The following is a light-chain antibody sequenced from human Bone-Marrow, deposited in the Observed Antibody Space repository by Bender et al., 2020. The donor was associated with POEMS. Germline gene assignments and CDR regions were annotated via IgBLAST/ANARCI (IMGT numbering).Light chain of an antibody. J-gene: IGLJ3*02. CDR1: SSNIGAHA. V-gene: IGLV1-44*01. CDR3: AVWDDSLNGWV. CDR2: SSH. Sequence: QSVLTQPPSASGTPGQRVTISCSGGSSNIGAHAVNWYQHLPGTAPKLLIYSSHRRPAEFPDRFSGSRSGTSASLAISGLQSEGEADYYCAVWDDSLNGWVFGGGTKLTVL.